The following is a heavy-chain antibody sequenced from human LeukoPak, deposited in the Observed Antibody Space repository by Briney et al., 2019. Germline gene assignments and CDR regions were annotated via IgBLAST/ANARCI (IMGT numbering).Heavy chain of an antibody. D-gene: IGHD6-13*01. Sequence: GSLRLSCAASGFTFSSYSMNWVRQAPGKGLEWVSSISSSSSYIYYADSVKGRFTISRDNAKNSLYLQMNSLRAEDTAVYYCARKGDSSSCFDYWGQGTLVTVSS. CDR3: ARKGDSSSCFDY. CDR2: ISSSSSYI. J-gene: IGHJ4*02. CDR1: GFTFSSYS. V-gene: IGHV3-21*01.